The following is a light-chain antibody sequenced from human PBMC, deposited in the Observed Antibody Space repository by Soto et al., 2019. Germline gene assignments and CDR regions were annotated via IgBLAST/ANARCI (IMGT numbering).Light chain of an antibody. V-gene: IGKV1-9*01. Sequence: DIQMTQSPSTLSASVGDRVTITCRASQGISTYLAWYQQKPGKAPKNLIYGASTLQSGVPSRFSGSGSGTEFTLIISRLEPEDFAIYCCHQYSDSPRTFGQGTKA. CDR2: GAS. CDR3: HQYSDSPRT. CDR1: QGISTY. J-gene: IGKJ1*01.